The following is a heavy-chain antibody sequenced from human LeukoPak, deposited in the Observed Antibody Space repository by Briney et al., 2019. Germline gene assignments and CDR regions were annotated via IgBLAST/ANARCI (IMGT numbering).Heavy chain of an antibody. V-gene: IGHV3-23*01. CDR3: AKPPGGSGDYFDY. CDR2: ISGSGGST. D-gene: IGHD3-10*01. CDR1: GFTFSSYA. Sequence: GGSLRLSCAASGFTFSSYAMSWVRQAPGKGLEWVSAISGSGGSTYYADSVKGRFTISRDNSKNTLYLQMNSLRTDDTAVYYCAKPPGGSGDYFDYWGQGTLVTVSS. J-gene: IGHJ4*02.